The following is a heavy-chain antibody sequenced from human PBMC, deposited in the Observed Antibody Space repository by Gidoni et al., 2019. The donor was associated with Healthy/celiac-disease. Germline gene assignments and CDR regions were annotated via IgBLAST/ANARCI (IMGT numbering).Heavy chain of an antibody. Sequence: QMQLQESGPGLVKPSQTLSLTCPVSGVSISSGGYYWSWIRQHPGKGLEWIGYIYYSGSNYYNPSLKSRVTRSVDTSKNQFSLKLSSVTDADAAVYYCARGRKYQLLSIWGQGTLVTVSS. V-gene: IGHV4-31*03. CDR3: ARGRKYQLLSI. CDR2: IYYSGSN. J-gene: IGHJ4*02. CDR1: GVSISSGGYY. D-gene: IGHD2-2*01.